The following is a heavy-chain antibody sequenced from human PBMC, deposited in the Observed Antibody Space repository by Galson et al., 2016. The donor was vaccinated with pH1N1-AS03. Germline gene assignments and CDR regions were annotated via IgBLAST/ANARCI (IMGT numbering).Heavy chain of an antibody. CDR1: GFAVRANA. CDR3: AKDVLSWAFDH. CDR2: IDGGRENT. J-gene: IGHJ4*02. V-gene: IGHV3-23*01. Sequence: SLRLSCAASGFAVRANAKSWVRQAPGKGLEWVSAIDGGRENTHHADSVKGRFTISRDNSKNTLYLQMNSLRPEDTAVYYCAKDVLSWAFDHWGQGALVTVSS. D-gene: IGHD1-26*01.